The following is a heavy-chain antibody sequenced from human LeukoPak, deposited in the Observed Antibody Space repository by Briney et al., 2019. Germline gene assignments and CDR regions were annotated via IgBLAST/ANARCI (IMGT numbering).Heavy chain of an antibody. D-gene: IGHD6-13*01. CDR2: IYYSGST. J-gene: IGHJ5*02. CDR1: GGSISSYY. V-gene: IGHV4-59*08. Sequence: PSETLSLTCTVSGGSISSYYWSWIRQPPWKGLEWIGYIYYSGSTNYNPALKSRVTISVDTSKNQFSLKLSSVTAADTAVYYCARRGVGSSWFNWFDPWGQGTLVTVSS. CDR3: ARRGVGSSWFNWFDP.